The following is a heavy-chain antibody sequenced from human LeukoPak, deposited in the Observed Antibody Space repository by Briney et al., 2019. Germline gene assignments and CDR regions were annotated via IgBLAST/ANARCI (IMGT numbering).Heavy chain of an antibody. Sequence: XXYWIAWVRQMPGKGLEWMGIIYPGDSDTRYSPSFQGQVTISADKSISTAYLQWSSLKASDTAMYYCARLNYGYSYDIDYWGQGTLVTVSS. CDR2: IYPGDSDT. CDR3: ARLNYGYSYDIDY. D-gene: IGHD5-18*01. V-gene: IGHV5-51*01. CDR1: XXYW. J-gene: IGHJ4*02.